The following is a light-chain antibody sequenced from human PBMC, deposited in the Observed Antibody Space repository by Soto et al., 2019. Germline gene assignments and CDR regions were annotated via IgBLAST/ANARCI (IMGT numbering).Light chain of an antibody. CDR2: DVS. Sequence: QSVLTQPASVSGSPGQSITISCTGTSSDVGGYKFVSWYQQHPGKAPKFIIYDVSIRPSGVSNRFSGSKSGNTASLTISGLQAEDEADYYCSSYTSGSHYVFGTGTRSPS. CDR3: SSYTSGSHYV. J-gene: IGLJ1*01. V-gene: IGLV2-14*01. CDR1: SSDVGGYKF.